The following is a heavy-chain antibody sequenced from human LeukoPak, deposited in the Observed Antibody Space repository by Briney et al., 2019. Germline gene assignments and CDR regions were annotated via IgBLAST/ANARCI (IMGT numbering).Heavy chain of an antibody. V-gene: IGHV4-4*02. J-gene: IGHJ1*01. Sequence: SETLSLTCAVSGGSISSSNWWSWVRQPPGKGLEWTGEIYHSGSTNYNPSLKSRVTISVDTSKNQFSLQLSSVTAADTAVYYCGRGCVTSCYKHWGQGTLVTVSS. D-gene: IGHD2-2*02. CDR1: GGSISSSNW. CDR2: IYHSGST. CDR3: GRGCVTSCYKH.